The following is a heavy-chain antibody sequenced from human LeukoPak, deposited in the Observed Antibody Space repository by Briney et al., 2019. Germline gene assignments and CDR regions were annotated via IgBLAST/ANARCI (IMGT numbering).Heavy chain of an antibody. CDR3: ARGGSFYDFWSGYYNWFDP. V-gene: IGHV1-18*01. J-gene: IGHJ5*02. Sequence: ASVKVSCKASGYTFTSYGIGWVRQAPGQGLEWMGWISAYNGNTNYAQKLQGRVTMTTDTSTSTAYMELRSLRSDDTAVYYCARGGSFYDFWSGYYNWFDPWGQGTLVTVSS. CDR2: ISAYNGNT. CDR1: GYTFTSYG. D-gene: IGHD3-3*01.